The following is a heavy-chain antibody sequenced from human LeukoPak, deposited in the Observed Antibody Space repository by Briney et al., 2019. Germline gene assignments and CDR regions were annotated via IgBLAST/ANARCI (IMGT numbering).Heavy chain of an antibody. V-gene: IGHV4-61*02. D-gene: IGHD3-22*01. J-gene: IGHJ4*02. CDR3: ARGGGYYDSSGYVDY. CDR2: IYTSGST. CDR1: GGSISSGSYY. Sequence: SETLSLTCTVSGGSISSGSYYWSWIRQPAGKGLEWIGRIYTSGSTNYNPSLKSRVTMSVDTSKNQFSLKLSSVTAADTAVYYCARGGGYYDSSGYVDYWGQGTLVTVSS.